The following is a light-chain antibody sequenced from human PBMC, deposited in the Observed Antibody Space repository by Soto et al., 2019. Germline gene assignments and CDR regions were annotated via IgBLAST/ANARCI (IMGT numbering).Light chain of an antibody. CDR3: QQANNMPLT. Sequence: IVMTPSPASLAVSLGERATVNCKSSQDILYSSDNKNNLAWYKQKPGHPPKLLVYWASTRTSGVPDRFSGSGSGTDVTLTISSLQPEDVGHYYCQQANNMPLTCGGGTKVDIK. J-gene: IGKJ4*01. V-gene: IGKV4-1*01. CDR2: WAS. CDR1: QDILYSSDNKNN.